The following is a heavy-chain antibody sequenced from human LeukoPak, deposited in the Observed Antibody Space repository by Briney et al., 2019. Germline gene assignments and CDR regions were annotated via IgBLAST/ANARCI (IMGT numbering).Heavy chain of an antibody. D-gene: IGHD3-10*01. CDR2: IYHSGST. Sequence: PSETLSLTCGVSGYSISSGYHWGWIRQPPGKGLEWIGSIYHSGSTYYNPSLKGRVTISVDTSENQFSLKLTSVTAADTAVYYCATYGSGSYDAFDIWRQGTMVTVSS. CDR3: ATYGSGSYDAFDI. CDR1: GYSISSGYH. V-gene: IGHV4-38-2*01. J-gene: IGHJ3*02.